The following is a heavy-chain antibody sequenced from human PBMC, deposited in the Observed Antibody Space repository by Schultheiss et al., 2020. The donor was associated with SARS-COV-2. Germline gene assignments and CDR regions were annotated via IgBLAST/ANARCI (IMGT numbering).Heavy chain of an antibody. D-gene: IGHD2-2*01. CDR1: GFTISDHY. CDR2: INSDGSST. Sequence: GESLKISCAASGFTISDHYMDWVRQAPGKGLVWVSRINSDGSSTSYADSVKGRFTISRDNAKNTLYLQMNSLRAEDTAVYYCARVERYCSSTSCRAFDIWGQGTMVTVSS. J-gene: IGHJ3*02. V-gene: IGHV3-74*01. CDR3: ARVERYCSSTSCRAFDI.